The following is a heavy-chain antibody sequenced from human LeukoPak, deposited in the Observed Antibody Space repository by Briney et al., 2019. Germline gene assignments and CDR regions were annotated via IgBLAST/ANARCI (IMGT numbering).Heavy chain of an antibody. CDR1: GGSISSGDYY. V-gene: IGHV4-30-4*08. CDR2: IYYSGST. Sequence: SETLSLTCTVSGGSISSGDYYWSWIRQPPGKGLEWIGYIYYSGSTYYNPSLKSRVTISVDTSKNQFSLKLSSVTAPDTAVYYCARENNKVVRGVIITHAFDYWGQGTLVTVSS. J-gene: IGHJ4*02. D-gene: IGHD3-10*01. CDR3: ARENNKVVRGVIITHAFDY.